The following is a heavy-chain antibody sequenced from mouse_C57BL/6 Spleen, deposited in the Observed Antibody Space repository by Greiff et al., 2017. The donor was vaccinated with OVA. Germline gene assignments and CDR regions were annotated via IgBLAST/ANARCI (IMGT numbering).Heavy chain of an antibody. CDR3: ARDYEYDVWFAY. CDR2: LNPGSGGT. J-gene: IGHJ3*01. CDR1: GYAFTNYL. Sequence: QVQLQESGAELVKPGTSVKVSCKASGYAFTNYLLEWVKQRPGQGLEWIGVLNPGSGGTNYNEKFNGKATLTADQSSSSADMQLSSLTSEDSAVYFCARDYEYDVWFAYWGQGTLVTVSA. D-gene: IGHD2-4*01. V-gene: IGHV1-54*01.